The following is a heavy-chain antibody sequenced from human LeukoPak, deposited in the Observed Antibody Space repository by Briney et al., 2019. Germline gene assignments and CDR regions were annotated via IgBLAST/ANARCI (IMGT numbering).Heavy chain of an antibody. CDR3: ARLGGTAAALGMDV. CDR2: IYTSGRTHASGTT. Sequence: SETLSLTCTVSGASISNYFWSWIRQPAEKGLEWVGRIYTSGRTHASGTTNYNPSLRSRVAMSVDTSKNQFSLRLSSVTAADTAVYYCARLGGTAAALGMDVWGQGTTVIVSS. V-gene: IGHV4-4*07. D-gene: IGHD6-13*01. CDR1: GASISNYF. J-gene: IGHJ6*02.